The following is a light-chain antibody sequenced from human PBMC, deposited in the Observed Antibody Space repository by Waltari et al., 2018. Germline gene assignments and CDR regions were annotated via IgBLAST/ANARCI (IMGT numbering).Light chain of an antibody. CDR3: TSRDSSGDHVV. CDR2: HKD. Sequence: SSDLTQDPAVSVALGQTVRITCQGDSLRSDSASWYQQRPGQAPILVIYHKDNRPSGVPDRFSGSSSGNTASWTITGAQADDEADYYCTSRDSSGDHVVFGGGTKLTVL. CDR1: SLRSDS. V-gene: IGLV3-19*01. J-gene: IGLJ2*01.